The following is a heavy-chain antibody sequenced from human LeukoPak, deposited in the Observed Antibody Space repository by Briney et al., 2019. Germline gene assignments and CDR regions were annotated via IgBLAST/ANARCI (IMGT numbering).Heavy chain of an antibody. CDR2: ISAYNGNT. V-gene: IGHV1-18*01. Sequence: ASVKVSCKASGYTFTSYGISWVRQAPGQGLEWMGWISAYNGNTNYAQKLQGRVTMTTDTSTSTAYMELKSLRSDDTAVYYCARDLHPFIAAAGKVFDYWGQGTLVTVSS. CDR3: ARDLHPFIAAAGKVFDY. D-gene: IGHD6-13*01. CDR1: GYTFTSYG. J-gene: IGHJ4*02.